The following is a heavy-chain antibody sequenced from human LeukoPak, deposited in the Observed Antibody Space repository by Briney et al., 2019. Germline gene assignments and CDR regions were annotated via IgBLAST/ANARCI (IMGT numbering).Heavy chain of an antibody. D-gene: IGHD3-22*01. Sequence: PGGSLRLSCAASGFTFSSYGMHWVRQAPGKGLEWVSSISSSSSYIHYTDSVKGRFTISRDNTKKSLYLQMNSLRAEDTAVYYCARDRYDRSGYYDYWGQETLVTVSS. CDR1: GFTFSSYG. V-gene: IGHV3-21*01. CDR2: ISSSSSYI. CDR3: ARDRYDRSGYYDY. J-gene: IGHJ4*02.